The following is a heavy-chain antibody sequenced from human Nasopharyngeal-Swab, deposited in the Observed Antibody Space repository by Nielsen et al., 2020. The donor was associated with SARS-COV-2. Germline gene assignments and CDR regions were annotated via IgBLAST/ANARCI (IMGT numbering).Heavy chain of an antibody. CDR1: GGTFSSYA. D-gene: IGHD2-2*01. J-gene: IGHJ6*03. CDR3: ARGDRRHCSSTSCYYYYYMDV. CDR2: INPNSGGT. V-gene: IGHV1-2*04. Sequence: ASVKVSCKASGGTFSSYAISWVRQAPGQGLEWMGWINPNSGGTNYAQKFQGWVTMTRDTSISTAYMELSRLRSDDTAVYYCARGDRRHCSSTSCYYYYYMDVWGKGTTVTVSS.